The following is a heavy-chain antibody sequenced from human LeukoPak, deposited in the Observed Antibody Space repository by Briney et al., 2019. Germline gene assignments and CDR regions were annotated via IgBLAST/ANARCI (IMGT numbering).Heavy chain of an antibody. D-gene: IGHD3-3*01. V-gene: IGHV3-7*01. J-gene: IGHJ5*02. CDR3: ARESLPYYDFWSGYRGGWFDP. CDR2: IKQDGSEK. CDR1: GFTFSSDG. Sequence: PGGSLRLSCAASGFTFSSDGIHWVRQAPGKGLEWVANIKQDGSEKYYVDSVKGRFTISRDNAKNSLYLQMNSLRAEDTAVYYCARESLPYYDFWSGYRGGWFDPWGQGTLVTVSS.